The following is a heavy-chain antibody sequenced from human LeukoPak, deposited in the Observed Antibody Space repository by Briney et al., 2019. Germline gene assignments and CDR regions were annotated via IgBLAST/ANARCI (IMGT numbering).Heavy chain of an antibody. D-gene: IGHD5-18*01. J-gene: IGHJ4*02. V-gene: IGHV1-24*01. CDR3: ATVSASYGLPLDY. CDR2: FDPEDGET. CDR1: GYTLTELS. Sequence: ASVKVSCKVSGYTLTELSMHWVRQAPGRGLEWMGGFDPEDGETIYAQKFQGRVTMTEDTSTDTAYMELSSLRSEDTAVYYCATVSASYGLPLDYWGQGTLVTVSS.